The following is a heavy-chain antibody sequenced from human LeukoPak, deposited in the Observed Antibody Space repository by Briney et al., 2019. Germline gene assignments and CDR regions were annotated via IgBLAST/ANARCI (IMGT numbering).Heavy chain of an antibody. CDR3: ARSFSDFWNGYHYYYYYYMDV. V-gene: IGHV3-48*01. CDR2: IGSSSSTI. CDR1: GFTFSSYS. J-gene: IGHJ6*03. Sequence: GGSLRLSCAASGFTFSSYSMNWVRQAPGKGLEWVSYIGSSSSTIYYADSVKGRFTISRDNGKNSLYLQMNSLRAEDTAVYYCARSFSDFWNGYHYYYYYYMDVWGKGTTVTVSS. D-gene: IGHD3-3*01.